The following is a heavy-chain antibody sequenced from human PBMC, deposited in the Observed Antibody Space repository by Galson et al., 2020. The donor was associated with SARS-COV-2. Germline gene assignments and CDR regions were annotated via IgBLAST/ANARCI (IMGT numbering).Heavy chain of an antibody. CDR3: VKNTAGDYRYLYMDV. J-gene: IGHJ6*03. D-gene: IGHD1-1*01. Sequence: GGSLRLPCAASGFTFRSYAVHWVRQTPGKGLEYVSSISGDGDDTYYASSVEGRFTISRDNSKNMVYLQMGSLRVEDKGVYYCVKNTAGDYRYLYMDVWGKGTTVIVSS. CDR2: ISGDGDDT. CDR1: GFTFRSYA. V-gene: IGHV3-64*01.